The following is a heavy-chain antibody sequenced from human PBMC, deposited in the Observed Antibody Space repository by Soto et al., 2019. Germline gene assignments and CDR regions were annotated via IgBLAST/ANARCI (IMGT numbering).Heavy chain of an antibody. Sequence: SETLSLTCTVSGGSISSYYWSWIRQPPGKGLEWIGYIYYSGSTNYNPSLKSRVTISVDTSKNQFSLKLSSVTAADTAVYYCARDRGGQSSIAASNWFDPWGQGTQVTVSS. CDR2: IYYSGST. CDR1: GGSISSYY. V-gene: IGHV4-59*01. D-gene: IGHD6-6*01. CDR3: ARDRGGQSSIAASNWFDP. J-gene: IGHJ5*02.